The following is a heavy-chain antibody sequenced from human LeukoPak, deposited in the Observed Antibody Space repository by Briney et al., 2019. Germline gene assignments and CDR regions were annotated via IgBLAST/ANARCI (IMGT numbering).Heavy chain of an antibody. Sequence: GASVKVSCKASGYTFTSYAMNWVRQAPGQGLEWMGWINTNTGNPTYAQGFTGRFVFSLDTSVSTAYLQISSLKAEDTAVYYCARDRANYDFWSGYFHPSQYYFDCWGQGTLVTVSS. CDR3: ARDRANYDFWSGYFHPSQYYFDC. CDR1: GYTFTSYA. V-gene: IGHV7-4-1*02. CDR2: INTNTGNP. J-gene: IGHJ4*02. D-gene: IGHD3-3*01.